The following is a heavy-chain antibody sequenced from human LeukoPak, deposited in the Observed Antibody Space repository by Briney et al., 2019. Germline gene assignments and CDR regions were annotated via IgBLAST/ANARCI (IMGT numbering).Heavy chain of an antibody. CDR3: ARQVLVPAPYYYYGMDV. CDR1: GGSFSGYY. J-gene: IGHJ6*02. V-gene: IGHV4-34*01. D-gene: IGHD2-2*01. CDR2: INHSGST. Sequence: KSSETLSLTCAVYGGSFSGYYWSWIRQPPGKGLEWIGEINHSGSTNHNPSLKSRVTISVATSKNQFSLKLTSVTAADTAVYYCARQVLVPAPYYYYGMDVWGQGTTVTVSS.